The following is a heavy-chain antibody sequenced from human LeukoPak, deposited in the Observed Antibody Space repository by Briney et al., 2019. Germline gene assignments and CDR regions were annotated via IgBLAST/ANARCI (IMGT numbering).Heavy chain of an antibody. CDR2: ISSIGST. V-gene: IGHV4-59*11. CDR3: ARDPTTATKGFDV. J-gene: IGHJ3*01. D-gene: IGHD4-17*01. CDR1: ADSFSTHY. Sequence: SETLSLTCSVSADSFSTHYWTWIRHPPGKGLEWIGYISSIGSTNYNPSLKSRVTIAVDTSKKQFSLKMTSVTAADTAVYYCARDPTTATKGFDVWGQGTMVTVSS.